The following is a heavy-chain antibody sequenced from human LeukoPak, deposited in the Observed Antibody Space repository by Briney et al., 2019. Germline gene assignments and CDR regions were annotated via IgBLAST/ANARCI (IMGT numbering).Heavy chain of an antibody. CDR1: GFTFSNAW. J-gene: IGHJ4*02. CDR3: ATANRAYSGGWASDY. Sequence: GGSLRLSCAASGFTFSNAWVSWVRQAPGKGLEWVGRIKSKTDGGTTDYAAPVTGRFTISRDDSKNTLYLQVNSLKTEDTAVYYCATANRAYSGGWASDYWGQGTLVAVSS. D-gene: IGHD6-19*01. V-gene: IGHV3-15*01. CDR2: IKSKTDGGTT.